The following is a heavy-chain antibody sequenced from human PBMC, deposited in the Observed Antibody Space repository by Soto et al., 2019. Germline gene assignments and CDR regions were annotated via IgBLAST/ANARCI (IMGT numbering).Heavy chain of an antibody. CDR3: ARSEDIVVVPAAKDYYYMDV. J-gene: IGHJ6*03. CDR2: ISSSSSTI. V-gene: IGHV3-48*01. CDR1: GFTFSSYS. Sequence: EVQLVETGGGLVQPGGSLRLSCAASGFTFSSYSMNWVRQAPGKGLEWVSYISSSSSTIYYADSVKGRFTISRDNAKNSLYLQMNSLRAEDTAVYYCARSEDIVVVPAAKDYYYMDVWGKGTTVTVSS. D-gene: IGHD2-2*01.